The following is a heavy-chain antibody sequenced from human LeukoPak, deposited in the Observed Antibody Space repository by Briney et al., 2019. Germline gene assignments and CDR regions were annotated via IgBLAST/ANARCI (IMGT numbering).Heavy chain of an antibody. D-gene: IGHD3-10*01. CDR2: MNHSGST. V-gene: IGHV4-34*01. CDR1: GGSFSGYY. J-gene: IGHJ4*02. Sequence: PSETLSLTCAVYGGSFSGYYWSWIRQPPGKGLEWIGEMNHSGSTNYNPSLKSRVTISVDTSKNQFSLKLSSVTAADTAVYYCARAGKITMVRGVTLDYWGQGTLVTVSS. CDR3: ARAGKITMVRGVTLDY.